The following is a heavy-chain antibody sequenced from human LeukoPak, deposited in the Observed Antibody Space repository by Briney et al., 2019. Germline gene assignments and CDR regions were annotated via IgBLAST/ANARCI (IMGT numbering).Heavy chain of an antibody. D-gene: IGHD5-18*01. Sequence: GGSLRLSCAASGFTFSSYSMNWVRQAPGKGLEWVSSISGSSSYIYYADSVKGRFTISRDNAKNSLYLQMNSLRAEDTAVYYCARTNTAEYDYWGQGTLVTVSS. CDR1: GFTFSSYS. V-gene: IGHV3-21*01. CDR2: ISGSSSYI. CDR3: ARTNTAEYDY. J-gene: IGHJ4*02.